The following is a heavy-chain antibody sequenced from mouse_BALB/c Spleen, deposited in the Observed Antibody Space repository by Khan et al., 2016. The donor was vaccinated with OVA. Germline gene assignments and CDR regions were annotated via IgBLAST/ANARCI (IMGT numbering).Heavy chain of an antibody. D-gene: IGHD1-1*01. J-gene: IGHJ2*01. V-gene: IGHV3-2*02. CDR1: GYSITTDYA. CDR2: ISYSGNT. CDR3: ARVYWGDVDY. Sequence: EVQLQESGPGLVKPSQSLSLTCTVTGYSITTDYAWNWIRQFPGNKLEWMGFISYSGNTKYNPSLKSRISITRDTSKNQFFLQLKSVTTEDTAIYYCARVYWGDVDYWCQGTTLTVSS.